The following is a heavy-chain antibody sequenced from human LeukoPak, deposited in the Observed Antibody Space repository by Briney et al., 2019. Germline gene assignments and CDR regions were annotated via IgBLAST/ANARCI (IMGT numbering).Heavy chain of an antibody. V-gene: IGHV3-7*01. CDR2: IKQDGSEK. CDR1: GFTFSRYW. Sequence: GGSLRLSCTASGFTFSRYWMSWVRQAPGKGLEWVANIKQDGSEKDYVDSVKGRFTISRDNPKNSLYLQMNSLRAEDTAVYYCARYCGGDCYGMDVWGQGTTVTVSS. CDR3: ARYCGGDCYGMDV. D-gene: IGHD2-21*02. J-gene: IGHJ6*02.